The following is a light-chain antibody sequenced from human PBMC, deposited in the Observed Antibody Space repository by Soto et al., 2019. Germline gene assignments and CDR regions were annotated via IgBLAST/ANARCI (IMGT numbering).Light chain of an antibody. Sequence: QSALTQPASVSGSPGQSITISCTGTSSDVGGYNYVSWYQQRPGKAPKLMIYDVSNRPSGVSNRFSGSKSGNTASLIISGLQTEDEADYYCSSYTNSITLVFGGGTKLTVL. V-gene: IGLV2-14*01. J-gene: IGLJ2*01. CDR3: SSYTNSITLV. CDR2: DVS. CDR1: SSDVGGYNY.